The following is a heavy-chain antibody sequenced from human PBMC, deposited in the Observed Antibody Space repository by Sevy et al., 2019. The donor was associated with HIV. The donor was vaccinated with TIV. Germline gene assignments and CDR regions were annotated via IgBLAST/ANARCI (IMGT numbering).Heavy chain of an antibody. CDR2: IWYDGSNK. V-gene: IGHV3-33*01. CDR3: ARDPAGEGYAIRYFQH. CDR1: GFTFSSYG. Sequence: GGSLRLSCAASGFTFSSYGMHWVRQAPGKGLEWVAVIWYDGSNKYYADSVKGRFTISRDNSKNTLYLQMNSLRAEDTAVYYCARDPAGEGYAIRYFQHWGQGTLVTDSS. J-gene: IGHJ1*01. D-gene: IGHD3-10*01.